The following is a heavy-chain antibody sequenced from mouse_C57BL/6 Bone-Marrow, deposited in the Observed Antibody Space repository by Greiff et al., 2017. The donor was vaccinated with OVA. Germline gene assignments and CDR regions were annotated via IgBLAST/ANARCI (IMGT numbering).Heavy chain of an antibody. V-gene: IGHV1-42*01. CDR1: GYSFTGYY. Sequence: VQLQQSGPELVKPGASVKISCKASGYSFTGYYMNWVKQSPEKSLEWIGELNPSTGGTTYNQKFKAKATLTVDNASSTAYMQLSSLTSEDSAVYDWARRKARAWCAYWGQGTLVTVSA. D-gene: IGHD3-1*01. CDR3: ARRKARAWCAY. CDR2: LNPSTGGT. J-gene: IGHJ3*01.